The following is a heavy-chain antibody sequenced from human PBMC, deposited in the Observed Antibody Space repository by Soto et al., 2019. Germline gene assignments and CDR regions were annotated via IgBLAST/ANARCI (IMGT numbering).Heavy chain of an antibody. Sequence: PSETLSLTCTVSGGSISSYDWSWIRQPPGKGLEWIGYIYYSGSTNYNPSLKSRVTISVDTSKNQFSLKLSSVTAADTAVYYCARETYYDFWSGYSPLSWFDPWGQGTLVTV. J-gene: IGHJ5*02. V-gene: IGHV4-59*01. CDR2: IYYSGST. D-gene: IGHD3-3*01. CDR1: GGSISSYD. CDR3: ARETYYDFWSGYSPLSWFDP.